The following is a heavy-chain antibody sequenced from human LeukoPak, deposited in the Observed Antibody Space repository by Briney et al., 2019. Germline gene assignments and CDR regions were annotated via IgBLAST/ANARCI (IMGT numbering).Heavy chain of an antibody. CDR3: ARGSGWADYYFDY. CDR1: GYTLTELS. CDR2: FDPEHGET. V-gene: IGHV1-24*01. Sequence: ASVKVSRKVSGYTLTELSIHWVRQSPGKGLEWMGGFDPEHGETIYAQKFQGRATMTEDTPTDTAYMELSSLRSEDTAVYYCARGSGWADYYFDYWGQGTLVTVSS. D-gene: IGHD6-19*01. J-gene: IGHJ4*02.